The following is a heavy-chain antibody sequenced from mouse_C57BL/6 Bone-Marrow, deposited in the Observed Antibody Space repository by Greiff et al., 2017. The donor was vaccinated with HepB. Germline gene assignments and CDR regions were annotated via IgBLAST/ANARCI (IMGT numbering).Heavy chain of an antibody. CDR2: IDPSDSYT. CDR1: GYTFTSYW. V-gene: IGHV1-69*01. CDR3: ARGPYYYGGDY. D-gene: IGHD1-1*01. Sequence: QVQLQQPGVELVMPGASVKLSCKASGYTFTSYWMHWVKQRPGQGLEWIGEIDPSDSYTNYNQKFKGKSTLTVDKSSSTAYMQLSSLTSEDSAVYYCARGPYYYGGDYWGQGTTLTVSS. J-gene: IGHJ2*01.